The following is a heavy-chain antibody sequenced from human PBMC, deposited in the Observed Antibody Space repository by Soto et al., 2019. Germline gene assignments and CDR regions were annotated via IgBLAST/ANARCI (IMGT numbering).Heavy chain of an antibody. V-gene: IGHV4-31*03. Sequence: QVQLQESGPGLVKPSQPLSLTCTVSGGSISSGGYYWSWIRQHPGKGLEWIGYIYYSGSTYYNPSLKSRVTIAVDTSKNQFSLKLSSVTAADTAVYYCAAGITTVRGVIAFDYWGQGTLVTVSS. J-gene: IGHJ4*02. CDR1: GGSISSGGYY. CDR2: IYYSGST. D-gene: IGHD3-10*01. CDR3: AAGITTVRGVIAFDY.